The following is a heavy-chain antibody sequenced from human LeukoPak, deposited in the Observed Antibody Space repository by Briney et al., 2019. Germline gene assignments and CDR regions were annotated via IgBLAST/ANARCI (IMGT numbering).Heavy chain of an antibody. Sequence: YISSSSSTIYYADSVKGRFTISRDNAKNSLYLQMNSLRAEDTAVYYCARDLGIAPTGWFDPWGQGTLVTVSS. J-gene: IGHJ5*02. V-gene: IGHV3-48*01. D-gene: IGHD6-13*01. CDR3: ARDLGIAPTGWFDP. CDR2: ISSSSSTI.